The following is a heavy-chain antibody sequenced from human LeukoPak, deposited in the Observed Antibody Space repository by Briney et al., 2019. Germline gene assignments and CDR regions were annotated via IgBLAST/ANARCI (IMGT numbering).Heavy chain of an antibody. CDR2: ISSSSSYI. J-gene: IGHJ3*02. Sequence: GGSLRLSCAASGFTFSSYAMNWVRQAPGKGLEWVSSISSSSSYIYYADSVKGRFTISRDNAKNSLYLQMNSLRAEDTAVYYCARDGSYCSGGSCYVRAFDIWGQGTMVTVSS. V-gene: IGHV3-21*01. CDR1: GFTFSSYA. D-gene: IGHD2-15*01. CDR3: ARDGSYCSGGSCYVRAFDI.